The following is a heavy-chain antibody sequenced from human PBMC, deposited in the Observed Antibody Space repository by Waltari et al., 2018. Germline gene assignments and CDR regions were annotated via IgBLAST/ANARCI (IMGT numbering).Heavy chain of an antibody. J-gene: IGHJ4*02. CDR1: GGSISSSNW. CDR2: IYHSGST. CDR3: ASQTLDCGGDCYSVGFDY. Sequence: QVQLQESGPGLVKPSGTLSLTCAVSGGSISSSNWWSWVRQPPGQGLEWIGEIYHSGSTNYNPSLKSRVTISVDKSKNQFSLKLSSVTAADTAVYYCASQTLDCGGDCYSVGFDYWGQGTLVTVSS. D-gene: IGHD2-21*01. V-gene: IGHV4-4*02.